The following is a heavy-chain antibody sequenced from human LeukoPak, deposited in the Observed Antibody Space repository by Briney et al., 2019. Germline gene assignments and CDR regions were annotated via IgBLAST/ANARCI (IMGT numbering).Heavy chain of an antibody. CDR2: IGPTGFDR. CDR3: ATETSGRHYDY. J-gene: IGHJ4*02. Sequence: PGGSLRLSCTTSGLTFSTSGFNWVRQAPGKGLEWVASIGPTGFDRYHADSIKGRFTISRDNANNFLYLQMDSLRAEDTAVYYCATETSGRHYDYWGQGTLLTVSS. CDR1: GLTFSTSG. D-gene: IGHD6-19*01. V-gene: IGHV3-21*06.